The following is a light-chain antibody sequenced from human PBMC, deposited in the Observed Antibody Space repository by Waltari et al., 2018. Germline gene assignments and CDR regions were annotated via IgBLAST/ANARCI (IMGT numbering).Light chain of an antibody. V-gene: IGLV1-47*01. CDR1: PYHLGNHY. J-gene: IGLJ3*02. Sequence: QSVLTQPPPASGTPGQRVTIPCSGSPYHLGNHYVYWYQQVPGTAPKLLIYRSNQRPSGVPDRFSGSKSGTSASLAISGLRSEDEADYYCGTWDASLSAWVFGGGTKLTVL. CDR3: GTWDASLSAWV. CDR2: RSN.